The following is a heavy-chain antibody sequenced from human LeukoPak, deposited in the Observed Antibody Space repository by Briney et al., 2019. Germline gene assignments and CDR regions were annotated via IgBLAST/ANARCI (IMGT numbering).Heavy chain of an antibody. V-gene: IGHV1-18*01. CDR1: GYTFTSYG. J-gene: IGHJ3*02. Sequence: GASVKVSCKASGYTFTSYGISWVRQAPGQGLEWMGWISAYNGNTNYAQKLQGRVTMTTDTSTSTAYMELRSLRSDDTAVYYCAREVGGGYDGRSAFDIWGQGTMVTVSS. CDR3: AREVGGGYDGRSAFDI. CDR2: ISAYNGNT. D-gene: IGHD5-12*01.